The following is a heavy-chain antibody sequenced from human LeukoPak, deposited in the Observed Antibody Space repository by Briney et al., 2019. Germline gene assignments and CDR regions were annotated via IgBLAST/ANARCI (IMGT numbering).Heavy chain of an antibody. V-gene: IGHV3-9*01. J-gene: IGHJ4*02. CDR1: GFTFDDYA. D-gene: IGHD6-19*01. CDR3: AKDKAVAGINYFDY. CDR2: INWNSGSI. Sequence: GGSLRLSCAASGFTFDDYAMHWVPQAPGKGLEGVSGINWNSGSIGYVDSVKGRFTISRDNAKNSLYLQMNSLRAEDTALYYCAKDKAVAGINYFDYWGQGTLVTVSS.